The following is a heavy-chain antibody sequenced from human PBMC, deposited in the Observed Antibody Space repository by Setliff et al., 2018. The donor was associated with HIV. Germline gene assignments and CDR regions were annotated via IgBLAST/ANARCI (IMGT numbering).Heavy chain of an antibody. V-gene: IGHV5-51*01. CDR3: ARHRSNAGYGFFYQYYLDV. D-gene: IGHD3-9*01. CDR1: GNNFNTDR. Sequence: GESLKISCKASGNNFNTDRIGWVRQMPGKGLEWMGMIYFGDSDTTYSPSFEGQVTISADKSITTAYLHWSSLKASDTATYYCARHRSNAGYGFFYQYYLDVWGAGTTVTVSS. CDR2: IYFGDSDT. J-gene: IGHJ6*03.